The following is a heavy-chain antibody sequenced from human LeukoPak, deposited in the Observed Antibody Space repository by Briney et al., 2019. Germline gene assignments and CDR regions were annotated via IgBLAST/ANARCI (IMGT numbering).Heavy chain of an antibody. Sequence: GASVKVPCKASGGTFSSYAISWVRQAPGQGLEWMGGIIPIFGIANYAQKFQGRVTITADESTSTAYMELSSLRSEDTAVYYCAREREGSGWHGADYWGQGTLVTVSS. V-gene: IGHV1-69*01. CDR2: IIPIFGIA. CDR1: GGTFSSYA. J-gene: IGHJ4*02. D-gene: IGHD6-19*01. CDR3: AREREGSGWHGADY.